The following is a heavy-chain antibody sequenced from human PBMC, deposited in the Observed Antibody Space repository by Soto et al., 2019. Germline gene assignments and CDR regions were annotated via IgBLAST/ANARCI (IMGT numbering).Heavy chain of an antibody. Sequence: PGESLKISCKGSGYSFTSYWISWVRQMPGKGLEWMGRIDPSDSYTNYSPSFQGHVTISADKSISTAYLQWSSLKASDTAMYYCARPQVGARDLLDYWGQGTLVTVSS. D-gene: IGHD1-26*01. CDR1: GYSFTSYW. CDR2: IDPSDSYT. CDR3: ARPQVGARDLLDY. V-gene: IGHV5-10-1*01. J-gene: IGHJ4*02.